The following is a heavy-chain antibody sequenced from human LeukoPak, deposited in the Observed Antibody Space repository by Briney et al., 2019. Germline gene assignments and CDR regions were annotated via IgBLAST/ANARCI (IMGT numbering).Heavy chain of an antibody. J-gene: IGHJ6*03. Sequence: ASVKVSCKTSGYTFTSYYMHWVRQAPGQGLEWMGIINPSGGSTSYAQKFQGRVTMTRDMSTSTVYMELSSLRSEDTAVYYCARERFWYYYMDVWGKGTTVTVSS. V-gene: IGHV1-46*01. CDR2: INPSGGST. CDR3: ARERFWYYYMDV. CDR1: GYTFTSYY. D-gene: IGHD3-3*01.